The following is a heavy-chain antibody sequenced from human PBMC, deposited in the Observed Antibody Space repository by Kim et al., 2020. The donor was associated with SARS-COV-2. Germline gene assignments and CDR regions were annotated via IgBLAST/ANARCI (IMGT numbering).Heavy chain of an antibody. CDR1: GGSISSYY. V-gene: IGHV4-39*07. D-gene: IGHD1-26*01. CDR3: ARDSIVGATDFDY. Sequence: SETLSLTCTVSGGSISSYYWGWIRQPPGKGLEWIGSIYYSGSTYYNPSLKSRVTISVDTSKNQFSLKLNSMTAADTAVYYCARDSIVGATDFDYWGQGTL. CDR2: IYYSGST. J-gene: IGHJ4*02.